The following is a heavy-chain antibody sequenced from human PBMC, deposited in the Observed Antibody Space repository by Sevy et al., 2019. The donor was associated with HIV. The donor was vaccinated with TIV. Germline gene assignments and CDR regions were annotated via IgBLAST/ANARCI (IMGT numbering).Heavy chain of an antibody. CDR1: GFTLSSYG. V-gene: IGHV3-33*01. Sequence: GGSLRLSCAASGFTLSSYGMHWVRQAPGKGLEWVAVIRYDGSNKYYADSVKGRFTISRDNSKNTLYLQMNSLRAEDTAGYDCAGDRLGITISAEWGGGMDVWGQGTTVTVSS. D-gene: IGHD3-3*01. J-gene: IGHJ6*02. CDR3: AGDRLGITISAEWGGGMDV. CDR2: IRYDGSNK.